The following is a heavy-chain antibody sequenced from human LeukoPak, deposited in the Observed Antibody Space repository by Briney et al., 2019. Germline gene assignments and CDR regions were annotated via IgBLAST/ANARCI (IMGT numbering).Heavy chain of an antibody. CDR3: ARRVTTAYDY. CDR2: ISSSSSSII. J-gene: IGHJ4*02. CDR1: GFTFSSYS. D-gene: IGHD1-1*01. Sequence: GGSLRLSCAASGFTFSSYSMNGVRQAPGKGLEWVSYISSSSSSIIHYADSVKGRFTISRDNAKNSVYLQMNSLRDEDTAVYYCARRVTTAYDYWGQGTLVTVSS. V-gene: IGHV3-48*02.